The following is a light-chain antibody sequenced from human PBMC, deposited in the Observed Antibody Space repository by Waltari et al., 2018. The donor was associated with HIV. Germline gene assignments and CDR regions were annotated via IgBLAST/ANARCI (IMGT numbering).Light chain of an antibody. J-gene: IGLJ3*02. CDR1: SGNIARDY. CDR2: EDN. CDR3: QSCYNTYRV. Sequence: NFMLTQPQSVSDSPGKTVTISCTRSSGNIARDYVHWYQHRPGSAPSLVIYEDNQRPSGVPGRFSGSIDTSSNSASLTISGLEPEDEAFYYCQSCYNTYRVFGGGTKLTVL. V-gene: IGLV6-57*03.